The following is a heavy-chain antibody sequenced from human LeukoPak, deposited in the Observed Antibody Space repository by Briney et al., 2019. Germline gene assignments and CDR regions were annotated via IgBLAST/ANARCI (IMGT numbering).Heavy chain of an antibody. Sequence: GGSLRLSCAASGFTFSSYWMSWVRQAPGKGLEYVSAISSNGGSTYYANSVKGRFTISRDNSKNTLYLQMGSLRAEDMAVYYCARVGVTEYNWFDPWGQGTLVTVSS. CDR2: ISSNGGST. V-gene: IGHV3-64*01. J-gene: IGHJ5*02. CDR3: ARVGVTEYNWFDP. CDR1: GFTFSSYW.